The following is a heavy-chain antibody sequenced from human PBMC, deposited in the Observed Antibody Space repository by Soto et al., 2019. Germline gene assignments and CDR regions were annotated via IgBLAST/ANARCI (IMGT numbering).Heavy chain of an antibody. D-gene: IGHD5-12*01. V-gene: IGHV2-5*02. CDR1: G. CDR3: ARLTRGVYDLDRLWEKFDY. Sequence: GVGWIRQSPGKALEWLALIYWDDDKRYSPSLRSRLPITQDTSKNQVDLTMTNMDPVDTATYYCARLTRGVYDLDRLWEKFDYWGQGTVVTVSS. J-gene: IGHJ4*02. CDR2: IYWDDDK.